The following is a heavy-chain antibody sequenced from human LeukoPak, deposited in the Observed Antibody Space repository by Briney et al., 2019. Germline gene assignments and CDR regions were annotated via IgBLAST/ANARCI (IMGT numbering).Heavy chain of an antibody. D-gene: IGHD2-15*01. J-gene: IGHJ4*02. Sequence: GGSLRLSCAASGXTFSSYAMSWVRQAPGKGREWVSTISGSGGSTYYADSVKGRFTISRDNSKNTLYLQMNSLRAEDTAVYYCAKGLFGYCSGGSCYSFDSWGQGTLVTVSS. CDR1: GXTFSSYA. CDR2: ISGSGGST. V-gene: IGHV3-23*01. CDR3: AKGLFGYCSGGSCYSFDS.